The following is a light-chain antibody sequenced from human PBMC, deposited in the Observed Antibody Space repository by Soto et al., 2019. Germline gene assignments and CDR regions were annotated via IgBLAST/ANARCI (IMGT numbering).Light chain of an antibody. CDR2: GAS. CDR3: QQRSNWPPVT. CDR1: QSVSSY. Sequence: EIVLTQSPATLSLSPGERATLSCRASQSVSSYLAWYQQKPGQAPRLLIYGASNRATGIPARFSGSGSGTDFTLTISSLEPEDVAIYYCQQRSNWPPVTFGGGTKVEIK. J-gene: IGKJ4*01. V-gene: IGKV3-11*01.